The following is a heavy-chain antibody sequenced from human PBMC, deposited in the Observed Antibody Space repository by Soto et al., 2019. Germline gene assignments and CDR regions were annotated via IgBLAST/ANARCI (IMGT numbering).Heavy chain of an antibody. CDR2: IWYDGSNK. D-gene: IGHD6-13*01. V-gene: IGHV3-33*01. J-gene: IGHJ4*02. Sequence: GGSLRLSXAASGFTFSSYGMHWVRQAPGKGLEWVAVIWYDGSNKYYADSVKGRFTISRDNSKNTLYLQMNSLRAEDTAVYYCARGGSSSWYFYYFDYWGQGTLVTVSS. CDR1: GFTFSSYG. CDR3: ARGGSSSWYFYYFDY.